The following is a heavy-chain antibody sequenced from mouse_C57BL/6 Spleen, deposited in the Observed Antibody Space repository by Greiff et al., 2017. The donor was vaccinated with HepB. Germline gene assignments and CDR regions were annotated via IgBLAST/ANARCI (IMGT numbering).Heavy chain of an antibody. V-gene: IGHV1-64*01. D-gene: IGHD1-1*01. CDR2: IHPNSGST. Sequence: QVQLQQPGAELVKPGASVKLSCKASGYTFTSYWMHWVKQRPGQGLEWIGMIHPNSGSTNYNEKFKSKASLTVDKSSSTAYMQLSSLTSEDSAVYYCAILTTTVVGYYFDYWGQGTTLTVSS. CDR3: AILTTTVVGYYFDY. J-gene: IGHJ2*01. CDR1: GYTFTSYW.